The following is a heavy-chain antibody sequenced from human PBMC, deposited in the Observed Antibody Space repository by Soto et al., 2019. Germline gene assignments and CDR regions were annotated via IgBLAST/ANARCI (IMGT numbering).Heavy chain of an antibody. CDR2: IIPILGIA. V-gene: IGHV1-69*02. Sequence: QVQLVQSGAEVKKPGSSVKVSCKASGGTFSSYTISWVRQAPGQGLEWMGRIIPILGIANYAQKFQGRVTITADKSTSTAYKELGRPRSEDTAVYYRSGGGKPGSGGMDVWGQGTTVTVSS. CDR1: GGTFSSYT. J-gene: IGHJ6*02. CDR3: SGGGKPGSGGMDV. D-gene: IGHD3-10*01.